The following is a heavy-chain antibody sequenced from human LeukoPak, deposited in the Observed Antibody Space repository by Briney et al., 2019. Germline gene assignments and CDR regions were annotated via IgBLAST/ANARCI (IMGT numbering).Heavy chain of an antibody. CDR1: GGSFSGYY. D-gene: IGHD1-26*01. Sequence: PSETLSLTCAVYGGSFSGYYWSWIRQPPGKGLEWIGEINHSGSTNYNPSLKSRVTISVDTSKNQFSLKLSSVTAADTAVYYCARDEWASGALDYWGQGTLVTVSS. V-gene: IGHV4-34*01. J-gene: IGHJ4*02. CDR2: INHSGST. CDR3: ARDEWASGALDY.